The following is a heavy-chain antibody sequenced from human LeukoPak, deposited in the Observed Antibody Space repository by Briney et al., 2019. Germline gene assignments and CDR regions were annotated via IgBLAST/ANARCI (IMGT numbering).Heavy chain of an antibody. CDR3: AAFTAYSRSSDYHFDY. V-gene: IGHV5-51*01. CDR1: GYSFTTYW. CDR2: IYPDDSDT. D-gene: IGHD6-6*01. Sequence: GESLKISCKASGYSFTTYWIAWVRQMPGKGLEWMGIIYPDDSDTRYRPSFQGQVTISADKSISTAYLQWSGLKASDTAMYYCAAFTAYSRSSDYHFDYWGQGTLVTVSS. J-gene: IGHJ4*02.